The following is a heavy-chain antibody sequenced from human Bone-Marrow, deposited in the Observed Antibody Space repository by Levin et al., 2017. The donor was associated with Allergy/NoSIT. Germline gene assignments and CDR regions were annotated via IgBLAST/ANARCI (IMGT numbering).Heavy chain of an antibody. CDR3: ARDHSNYAYYGMDV. CDR1: GFTFNSYA. Sequence: GGSLRLSCAASGFTFNSYAMSWVRQAPGKGLEWVSAISSTGGSTYYADSVKGRFTISRDTSKNMLYLQMNSLRAEDTAVYYCARDHSNYAYYGMDVWGQGTTVTVSS. D-gene: IGHD4-11*01. V-gene: IGHV3-23*01. CDR2: ISSTGGST. J-gene: IGHJ6*02.